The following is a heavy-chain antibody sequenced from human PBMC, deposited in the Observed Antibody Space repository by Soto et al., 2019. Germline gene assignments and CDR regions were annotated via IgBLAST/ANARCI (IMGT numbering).Heavy chain of an antibody. CDR3: ARDRGSSSFPTTCFGP. Sequence: ASVKVSCKASGYTFTGYYMHWVRQAPGQGLEWMGWINPNSGGTNYAQKFQGWVTMTRDTSISTAYMELSRLRSDDTAVYYCARDRGSSSFPTTCFGPWGQGTLVTVSS. D-gene: IGHD6-6*01. CDR2: INPNSGGT. V-gene: IGHV1-2*04. CDR1: GYTFTGYY. J-gene: IGHJ5*02.